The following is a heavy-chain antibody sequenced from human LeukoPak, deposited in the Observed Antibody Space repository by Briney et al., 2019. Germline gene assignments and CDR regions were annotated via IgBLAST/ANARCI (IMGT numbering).Heavy chain of an antibody. CDR1: GYTFTGYY. J-gene: IGHJ4*02. CDR2: INPNSGGT. D-gene: IGHD5-12*01. V-gene: IGHV1-2*02. CDR3: ARVGYSGYDFWIATPDY. Sequence: GASVKVSCKASGYTFTGYYMHWVRQAPGQGLEWMGWINPNSGGTNYAQKFQGRITMTRDTSISTAYMELSRLRSDDTAVYYCARVGYSGYDFWIATPDYWGQGTLVTVSS.